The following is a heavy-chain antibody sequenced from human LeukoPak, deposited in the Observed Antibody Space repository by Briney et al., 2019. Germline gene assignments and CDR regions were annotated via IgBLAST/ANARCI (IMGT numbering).Heavy chain of an antibody. CDR3: AKSYVVVVVAATPFDY. CDR2: ISYDGSNK. J-gene: IGHJ4*02. D-gene: IGHD2-15*01. V-gene: IGHV3-30*18. Sequence: GGSLRLSCAASGFTFSSYAMSWVRQAPGKGLEWVAVISYDGSNKYYADSVKGRFTISRDNSKNTLYLQMNSLRAEDTAVYYCAKSYVVVVVAATPFDYWGQGTLVTVSS. CDR1: GFTFSSYA.